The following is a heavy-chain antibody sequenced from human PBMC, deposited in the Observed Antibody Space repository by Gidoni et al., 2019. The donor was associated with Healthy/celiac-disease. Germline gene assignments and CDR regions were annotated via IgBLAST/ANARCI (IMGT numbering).Heavy chain of an antibody. CDR2: IYTSGST. V-gene: IGHV4-61*02. CDR1: GGSISSGSYY. D-gene: IGHD3-16*01. CDR3: AREVYDYGWSLQAYGMDV. J-gene: IGHJ6*02. Sequence: QVQLQESGPGLVKPSQTLSLPCTVSGGSISSGSYYWSWIRQPAGKGLEWIGRIYTSGSTNYNPSLKSRVTISVDTAKNQFALKLSSVTAADTAVYYCAREVYDYGWSLQAYGMDVWGQGTTVTVSS.